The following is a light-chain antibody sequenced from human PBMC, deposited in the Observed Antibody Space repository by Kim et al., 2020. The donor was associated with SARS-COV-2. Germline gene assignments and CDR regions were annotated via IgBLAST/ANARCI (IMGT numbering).Light chain of an antibody. CDR3: QVWDTSSDHHYV. J-gene: IGLJ1*01. Sequence: SYELTQPPSLSVAPGKTARITCVGNNTGSKSVHWYRQKTGQAPVVVMCFDSDRPSGIPERFSGSNSGNTATLTISGVEAGDEADYYCQVWDTSSDHHYVFGAGTKVTVL. CDR1: NTGSKS. CDR2: FDS. V-gene: IGLV3-21*04.